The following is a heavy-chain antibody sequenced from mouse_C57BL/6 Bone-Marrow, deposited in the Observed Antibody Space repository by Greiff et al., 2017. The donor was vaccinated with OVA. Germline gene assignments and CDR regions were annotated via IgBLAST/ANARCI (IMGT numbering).Heavy chain of an antibody. Sequence: EVMLVESGGGLVQPKGSLKLSCAASGFTFTTYAMHWVRQAPGQGLEWVARIRSKSSNYETYYAVSVKDRFTISRDDSQSMLYLQMNTLKTADTAMYYCVRDDYGGYFDVWGTGTTVTVSS. CDR3: VRDDYGGYFDV. CDR2: IRSKSSNYET. D-gene: IGHD1-1*01. V-gene: IGHV10-3*01. J-gene: IGHJ1*03. CDR1: GFTFTTYA.